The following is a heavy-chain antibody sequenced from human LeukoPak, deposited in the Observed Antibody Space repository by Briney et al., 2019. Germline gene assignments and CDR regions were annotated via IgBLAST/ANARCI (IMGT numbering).Heavy chain of an antibody. J-gene: IGHJ4*02. D-gene: IGHD6-19*01. CDR2: INHSGYT. CDR1: GVPFSNYY. CDR3: TRAVAGHPD. V-gene: IGHV4-34*01. Sequence: PETLSLTCAVSGVPFSNYYWSWVRQSPRKGLEWIGEINHSGYTNYNPSLKSRVTMSIDTSKNQFSLMLTSVTAADTAVYYCTRAVAGHPDWGQGTLVTVSS.